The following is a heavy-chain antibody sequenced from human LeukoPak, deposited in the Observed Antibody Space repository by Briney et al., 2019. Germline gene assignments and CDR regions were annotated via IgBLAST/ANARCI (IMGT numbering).Heavy chain of an antibody. Sequence: GGSLRLSCAASGFTFSDYYMSWIRQAPGKGLEWVSVIYSGGSTYYADSVKGRFTISRDNSKNTLYLQMNSLRAEDTAVYYCARESYDILTGYNYYGMDVWGQGTTVTVSS. D-gene: IGHD3-9*01. J-gene: IGHJ6*02. CDR1: GFTFSDYY. CDR3: ARESYDILTGYNYYGMDV. CDR2: IYSGGST. V-gene: IGHV3-66*01.